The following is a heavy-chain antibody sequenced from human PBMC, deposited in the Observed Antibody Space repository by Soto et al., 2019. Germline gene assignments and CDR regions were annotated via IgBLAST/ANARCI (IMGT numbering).Heavy chain of an antibody. CDR3: AADYDGLLS. Sequence: QVQLVQTGAEVKRPGSSVNVSCTASRGTFSNYAILWVRQAPGQGLEWMGGIVPIHDTTDYAQKVQGRVTITADEPSSTAYMELRSLRSEDTAVYYCAADYDGLLSWGQGTGVTVSS. V-gene: IGHV1-69*01. CDR1: RGTFSNYA. D-gene: IGHD3-3*01. CDR2: IVPIHDTT. J-gene: IGHJ5*02.